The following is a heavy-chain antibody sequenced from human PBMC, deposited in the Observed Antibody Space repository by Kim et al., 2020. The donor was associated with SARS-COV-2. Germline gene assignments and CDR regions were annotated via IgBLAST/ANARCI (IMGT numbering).Heavy chain of an antibody. J-gene: IGHJ3*02. V-gene: IGHV3-9*01. D-gene: IGHD3-22*01. CDR3: AKDMNCDSTGAFDI. Sequence: ADSVKGRFTISRDNAKNSLDLQMNSLGAEDKALYYCAKDMNCDSTGAFDIWGQGTMVTVSS.